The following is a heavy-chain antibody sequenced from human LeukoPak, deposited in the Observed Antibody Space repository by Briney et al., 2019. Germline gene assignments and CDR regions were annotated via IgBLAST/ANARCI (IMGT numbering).Heavy chain of an antibody. CDR1: GFTFSSYA. V-gene: IGHV3-23*01. D-gene: IGHD1-26*01. Sequence: GDSLRLSCAASGFTFSSYAMSWVRQAPGRGLEWVSTISGSGGNTYYADSVKGRLTISRDNSKNTLFLQMNSLRAEDTAVYYCAKNSGSYQCFDYWGQGTLVTVSS. CDR3: AKNSGSYQCFDY. J-gene: IGHJ4*02. CDR2: ISGSGGNT.